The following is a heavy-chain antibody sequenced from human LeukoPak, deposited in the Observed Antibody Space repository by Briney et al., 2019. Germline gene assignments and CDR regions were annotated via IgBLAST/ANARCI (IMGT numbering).Heavy chain of an antibody. J-gene: IGHJ4*02. D-gene: IGHD3-10*01. CDR3: ARASYGSGRHYFDY. CDR1: GFTFSTYG. V-gene: IGHV3-30*12. CDR2: IPYDGSNK. Sequence: GGSLRLSCAASGFTFSTYGMHWVRQAPGKGLEWVSFIPYDGSNKYYADSVKGRFTISRDNAKNSLYLQMNSLRAEDTAVYYCARASYGSGRHYFDYWGQGTLVTVSS.